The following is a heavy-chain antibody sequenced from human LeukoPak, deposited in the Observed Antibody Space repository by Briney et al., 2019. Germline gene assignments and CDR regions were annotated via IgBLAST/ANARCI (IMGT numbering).Heavy chain of an antibody. D-gene: IGHD5-18*01. CDR1: GYSISSGSY. Sequence: SETLSLTCTVSGYSISSGSYWGWIRQSPGTGLEWIGTIYHSGTSYYNPSLKSRVTISVDTSKNQFSLKLSSVTAADTAMYYCASGTYSYYYDYWGQGTLVTVSS. J-gene: IGHJ4*02. V-gene: IGHV4-38-2*02. CDR2: IYHSGTS. CDR3: ASGTYSYYYDY.